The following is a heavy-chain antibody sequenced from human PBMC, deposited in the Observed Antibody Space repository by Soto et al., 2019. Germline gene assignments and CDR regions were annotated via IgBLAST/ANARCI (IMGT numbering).Heavy chain of an antibody. CDR2: IIPIFGTA. D-gene: IGHD2-15*01. J-gene: IGHJ6*02. V-gene: IGHV1-69*13. CDR1: GGTFSSYA. CDR3: ARGVVVVVAATRYYYYGMDV. Sequence: WASVKVSCKASGGTFSSYAISWVRQAPGQGLEWMGGIIPIFGTANYAQKFQGRVTITADESTSTAYMELSSLRSEDTAVYYCARGVVVVVAATRYYYYGMDVWGQGTTVTVSS.